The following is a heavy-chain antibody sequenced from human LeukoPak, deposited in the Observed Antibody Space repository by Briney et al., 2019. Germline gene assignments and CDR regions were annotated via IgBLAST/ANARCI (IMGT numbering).Heavy chain of an antibody. V-gene: IGHV4-59*08. J-gene: IGHJ4*02. CDR2: IYYSGST. CDR1: GGSISSYY. D-gene: IGHD5-24*01. CDR3: ARTARPEDGYNYVYFDY. Sequence: PSETLSLTCTVSGGSISSYYWSWMRQSPGKGLEWIGHIYYSGSTNYNPSLKSRVTISVDTSKNQFSLKLSSVTAADTAVYYCARTARPEDGYNYVYFDYWGQGTLVTVSS.